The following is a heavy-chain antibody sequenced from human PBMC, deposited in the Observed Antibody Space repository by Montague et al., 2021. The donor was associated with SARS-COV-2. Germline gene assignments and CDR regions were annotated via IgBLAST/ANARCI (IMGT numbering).Heavy chain of an antibody. D-gene: IGHD3-10*01. CDR1: GGSFSGYY. V-gene: IGHV4-34*01. CDR3: ARRGSSVWGVTVSAELDY. J-gene: IGHJ4*02. CDR2: INQSGRT. Sequence: SETLSLTCAVYGGSFSGYYWSLIRQPPEKGLEWIGEINQSGRTNYNPSLTSRVTISVDTSKNQFSLKLSSVTAADTAVYYCARRGSSVWGVTVSAELDYWGQGILVIVSS.